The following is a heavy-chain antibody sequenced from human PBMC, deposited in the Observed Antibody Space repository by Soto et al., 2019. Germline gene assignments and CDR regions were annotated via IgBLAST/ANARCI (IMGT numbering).Heavy chain of an antibody. J-gene: IGHJ6*02. Sequence: GESLKISCKGSGYSFTSYWISWVRQMPGKGLEWMGRIDPSDSYTNYSPSFQGHVTISADKSISTAYLQWSSLKASDTAMYYCARHYCSRGSCYSYYYYYGMDVWGQGTTVTV. D-gene: IGHD2-15*01. CDR3: ARHYCSRGSCYSYYYYYGMDV. CDR2: IDPSDSYT. V-gene: IGHV5-10-1*01. CDR1: GYSFTSYW.